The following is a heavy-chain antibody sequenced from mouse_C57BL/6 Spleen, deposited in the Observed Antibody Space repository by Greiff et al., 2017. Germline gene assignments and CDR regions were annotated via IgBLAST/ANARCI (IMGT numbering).Heavy chain of an antibody. CDR2: IYPGDGDT. V-gene: IGHV1-82*01. D-gene: IGHD4-1*01. Sequence: QVQLQQSGPELVKPGASVKISCKASGYAFSGSWMNWVKQRPGKGLEWIGRIYPGDGDTNYNGKFKGKATLTADKSSSTAYMQLSSLTSEDAAVYFCARGGINWRDWGQGTTLTVSS. CDR3: ARGGINWRD. CDR1: GYAFSGSW. J-gene: IGHJ2*01.